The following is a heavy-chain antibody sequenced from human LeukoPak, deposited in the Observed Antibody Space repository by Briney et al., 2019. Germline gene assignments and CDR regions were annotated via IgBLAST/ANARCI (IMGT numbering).Heavy chain of an antibody. CDR2: INPNSGGT. V-gene: IGHV1-2*02. CDR3: ARERGYSSSKSWFDP. Sequence: GASVKVSCKASGYTFTGYYMHWVRQAPGQGLEWMGWINPNSGGTNYAQKFQGRVTMTRDTSISTAYMELSRLRSDDTAVYYCARERGYSSSKSWFDPWGQGTLVTVSS. J-gene: IGHJ5*02. D-gene: IGHD6-13*01. CDR1: GYTFTGYY.